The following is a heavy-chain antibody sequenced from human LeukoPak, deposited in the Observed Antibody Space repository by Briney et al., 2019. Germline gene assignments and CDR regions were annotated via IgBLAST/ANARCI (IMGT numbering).Heavy chain of an antibody. CDR2: ISYDGSNK. CDR1: GFTFSSYA. J-gene: IGHJ4*02. V-gene: IGHV3-30*04. CDR3: ARDEGGIQLGYFDY. D-gene: IGHD5-18*01. Sequence: HPWGSLHLSCAASGFTFSSYAMHWVRPAPGKGLEGVAVISYDGSNKYYADSVKGRFTISRDNSKNTLYLQMNSLRAEDTAVYYCARDEGGIQLGYFDYWGQGTLVTVSS.